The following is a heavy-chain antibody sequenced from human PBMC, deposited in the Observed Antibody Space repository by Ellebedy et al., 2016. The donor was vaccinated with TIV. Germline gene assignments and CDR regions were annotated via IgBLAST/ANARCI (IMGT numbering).Heavy chain of an antibody. CDR1: GFTFSSYG. CDR2: ISSSSSTI. Sequence: GESLKISCAASGFTFSSYGMHWVRQAPGKGLEWVSYISSSSSTIYYADSVKGRFTISRDSAKNSLYLQMNTLGGEDTAVYYCAREGDSSGWYGAFDIWGQGTMVTVSS. J-gene: IGHJ3*02. D-gene: IGHD6-19*01. V-gene: IGHV3-48*04. CDR3: AREGDSSGWYGAFDI.